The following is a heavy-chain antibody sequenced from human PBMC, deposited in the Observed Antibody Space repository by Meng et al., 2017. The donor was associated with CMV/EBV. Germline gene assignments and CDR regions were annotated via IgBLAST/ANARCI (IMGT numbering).Heavy chain of an antibody. V-gene: IGHV1-69*01. D-gene: IGHD7-27*01. Sequence: CQSSGDTSRTYALSWVRQAPERGLEWMGGIIPFLHTTYYAQKFQNRVIFTSDENTKTVYMELRSLRSEDTAVYFCTRGANWGSPFDHWGQGALVTVSS. CDR1: GDTSRTYA. CDR2: IIPFLHTT. J-gene: IGHJ4*02. CDR3: TRGANWGSPFDH.